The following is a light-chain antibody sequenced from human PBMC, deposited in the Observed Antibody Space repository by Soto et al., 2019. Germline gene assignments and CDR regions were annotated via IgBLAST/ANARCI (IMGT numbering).Light chain of an antibody. CDR1: QTISSW. J-gene: IGKJ1*01. V-gene: IGKV1-5*03. CDR2: KAS. CDR3: QQYSGDEWT. Sequence: DIQMTQSPSTLSGSVGDRVTITCRASQTISSWLAWYQQKPGKAPKLLIYKASTLKSGVPSRFSGSGSGTEFTLTISSLQPDDFGTYYCQQYSGDEWTFGQGTKVDIK.